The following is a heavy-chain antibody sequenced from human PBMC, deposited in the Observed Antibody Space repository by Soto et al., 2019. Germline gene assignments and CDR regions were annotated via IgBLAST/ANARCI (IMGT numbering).Heavy chain of an antibody. CDR2: ISAYNGNT. J-gene: IGHJ4*02. V-gene: IGHV1-18*01. Sequence: QVKLVQSGTEVKQPGASMKVSCKASGYTFATSGISWVRQAPGQGLEWMGWISAYNGNTNYDQKLQDRVTMTTDTSASTAYLEVRNLRSDDAAVYYCARAGQSYTSSGYANWGQGTLVTVSS. D-gene: IGHD3-22*01. CDR1: GYTFATSG. CDR3: ARAGQSYTSSGYAN.